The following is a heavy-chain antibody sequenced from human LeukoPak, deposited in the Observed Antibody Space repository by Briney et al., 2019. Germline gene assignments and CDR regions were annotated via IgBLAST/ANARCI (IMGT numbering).Heavy chain of an antibody. D-gene: IGHD1-1*01. Sequence: ASVKVSCKASGYTFTGYYMHWVRQAPGQGLEWMGWINPNSGGTSYAQKFQGRVTMTRDTSTSTVYMELSSLRSEDTAVYYCASRNPGTPDYYYYMDVWGKGTTVTISS. CDR2: INPNSGGT. V-gene: IGHV1-2*02. CDR3: ASRNPGTPDYYYYMDV. J-gene: IGHJ6*03. CDR1: GYTFTGYY.